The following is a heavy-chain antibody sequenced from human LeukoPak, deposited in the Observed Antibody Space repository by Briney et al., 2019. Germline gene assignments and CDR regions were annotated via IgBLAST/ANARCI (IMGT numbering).Heavy chain of an antibody. J-gene: IGHJ3*02. V-gene: IGHV4-59*01. CDR3: ARDGYNIDAFDS. CDR2: IYDSGST. Sequence: PSETLSLTCTVSGGPISGYYWSWVRQPPGKGLEWIGYIYDSGSTKYNPSLKSRVTISVETSKNQFSLMLTSVTAADTAVYYCARDGYNIDAFDSWGQGTMVTVSS. CDR1: GGPISGYY. D-gene: IGHD1-1*01.